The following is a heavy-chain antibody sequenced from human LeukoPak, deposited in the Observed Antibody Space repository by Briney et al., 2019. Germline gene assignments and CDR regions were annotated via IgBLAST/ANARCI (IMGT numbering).Heavy chain of an antibody. CDR2: ITAGGDST. V-gene: IGHV3-23*01. D-gene: IGHD6-6*01. CDR3: VKGSRAARPYYFDY. Sequence: PGGPLRLSCAASGFTFSDYAMSCVRQAPGKGLDWVSAITAGGDSTYYADSVKGRFTISRDNSKNTLYLQMSSLTVADTAVYYCVKGSRAARPYYFDYWGQGTLVTVSS. J-gene: IGHJ4*02. CDR1: GFTFSDYA.